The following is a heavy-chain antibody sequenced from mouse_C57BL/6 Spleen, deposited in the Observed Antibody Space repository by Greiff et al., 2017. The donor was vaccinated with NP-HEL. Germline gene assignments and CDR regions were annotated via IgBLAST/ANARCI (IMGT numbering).Heavy chain of an antibody. CDR3: AREGLYYAMDY. CDR2: INPNCGTT. Sequence: VQLKQSGPELVKPGASVQISCKASGYSFPDYNMNWVKQSNGKSLEWIGVINPNCGTTSYNQPFKGKATLTVDQSSSTAYMQLNSLTSEDSAVYYCAREGLYYAMDYWGQGTSVTVSS. D-gene: IGHD3-3*01. J-gene: IGHJ4*01. CDR1: GYSFPDYN. V-gene: IGHV1-39*01.